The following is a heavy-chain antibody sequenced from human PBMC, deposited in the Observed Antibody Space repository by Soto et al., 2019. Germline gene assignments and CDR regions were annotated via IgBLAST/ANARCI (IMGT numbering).Heavy chain of an antibody. Sequence: GESLKISCQGSGYTFSNYWIGWVRQMPGKGLEWMGIIYPGDSDTTYSPSFQGQVTISADKSISTAYLQWSSLKASDTAMYYCARHCSGGSCYGDYWGQGTLVTVSS. J-gene: IGHJ4*02. CDR3: ARHCSGGSCYGDY. V-gene: IGHV5-51*01. D-gene: IGHD2-15*01. CDR1: GYTFSNYW. CDR2: IYPGDSDT.